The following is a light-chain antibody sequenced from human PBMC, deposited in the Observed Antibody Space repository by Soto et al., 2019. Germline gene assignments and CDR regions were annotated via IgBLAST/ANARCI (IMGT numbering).Light chain of an antibody. CDR3: QQYNNWPFP. CDR2: GAS. J-gene: IGKJ3*01. CDR1: QSVSSN. V-gene: IGKV3-15*01. Sequence: EIVMTQSPATLSVSPGERATLSCTASQSVSSNLAWYQQKPGQAPRLLIYGASTRATGIPARFSGSGSGTEFTLTISSLQSGDFAVYYCQQYNNWPFPFGPGTKVDIK.